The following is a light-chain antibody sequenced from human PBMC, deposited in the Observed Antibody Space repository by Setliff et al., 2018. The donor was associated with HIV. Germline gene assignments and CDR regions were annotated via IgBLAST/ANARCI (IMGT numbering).Light chain of an antibody. CDR3: SSYTSNNLYV. CDR1: SSDVGTYNY. J-gene: IGLJ1*01. CDR2: EVS. Sequence: QSALTQPASVSGSPGQSITISCTGTSSDVGTYNYVSWYQQHPGKARKLMIYEVSNRPSGVSNRFSSSKSGNTASLTISGLQAEDEADYYCSSYTSNNLYVFGTGTKVTVL. V-gene: IGLV2-14*01.